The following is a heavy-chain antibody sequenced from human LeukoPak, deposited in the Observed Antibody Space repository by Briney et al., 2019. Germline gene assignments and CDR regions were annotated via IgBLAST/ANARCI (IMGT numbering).Heavy chain of an antibody. CDR3: ARAYYDFWSGNYYYMDV. CDR1: GGSFSGYY. CDR2: INHSGST. D-gene: IGHD3-3*01. Sequence: PSETLSPTCAVYGGSFSGYYGSWIRQPPGKGLEWIGEINHSGSTNYNPSLKSRVTISVDTSKNQFSLKLSSVTAADTAVYYCARAYYDFWSGNYYYMDVWGKGTTVTVSS. V-gene: IGHV4-34*01. J-gene: IGHJ6*03.